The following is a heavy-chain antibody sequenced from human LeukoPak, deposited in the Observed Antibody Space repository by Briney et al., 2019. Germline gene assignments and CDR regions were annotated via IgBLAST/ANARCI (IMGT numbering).Heavy chain of an antibody. Sequence: SETLSLTCAVYGGSFSGYYWSWIRQPPGKGLEWIGEINHSGSTNYNPSLKSRVTISVDTSKNQFSLKLSSVTAADTAVYYCARRFRITMVRGPPGYGMDVWGQGTTVTVSS. CDR2: INHSGST. D-gene: IGHD3-10*01. J-gene: IGHJ6*02. V-gene: IGHV4-34*01. CDR3: ARRFRITMVRGPPGYGMDV. CDR1: GGSFSGYY.